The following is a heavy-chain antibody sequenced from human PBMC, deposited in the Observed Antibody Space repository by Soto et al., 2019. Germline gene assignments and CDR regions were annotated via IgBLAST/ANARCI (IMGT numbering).Heavy chain of an antibody. CDR1: GGTFSSYA. CDR3: ARGGIVVVTAPYGMDV. J-gene: IGHJ6*02. V-gene: IGHV1-46*01. CDR2: INPSGGFT. D-gene: IGHD2-21*02. Sequence: GASVKVSCKASGGTFSSYAISWVPQAPGQGLEWMGIINPSGGFTTYPQKFQGRVTMTRDTSTSTVYMELSSLRSEDTAVYYCARGGIVVVTAPYGMDVWGQGTTVTVSS.